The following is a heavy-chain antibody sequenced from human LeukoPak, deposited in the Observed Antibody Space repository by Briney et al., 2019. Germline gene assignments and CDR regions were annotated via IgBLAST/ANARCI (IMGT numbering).Heavy chain of an antibody. CDR2: IHYSGST. CDR1: GSSISSGDYY. V-gene: IGHV4-30-4*01. J-gene: IGHJ5*02. CDR3: ARAKGVVVVPAAIRVGDWFDP. Sequence: SQTLSLTCTVSGSSISSGDYYWSWIRQPPGKGLEWIGYIHYSGSTYYNPSLKSRVTISVDTSKNQFSLKLSSVTAADTAVYYCARAKGVVVVPAAIRVGDWFDPWGQGTLVTVSS. D-gene: IGHD2-2*02.